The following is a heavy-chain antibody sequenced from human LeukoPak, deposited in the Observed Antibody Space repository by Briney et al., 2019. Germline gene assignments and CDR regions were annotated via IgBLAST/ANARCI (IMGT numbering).Heavy chain of an antibody. CDR2: IYYSGST. V-gene: IGHV4-59*08. J-gene: IGHJ4*02. Sequence: SETLSLTCTVSGGSISSYYWSWIRQPPGKGLEWIGYIYYSGSTNYNPSLKSRVTISVDTSKNQFSLKLSSVTAADTAVYYCASWWIQLWAYYFDYWGQGTLVTVSS. D-gene: IGHD5-18*01. CDR3: ASWWIQLWAYYFDY. CDR1: GGSISSYY.